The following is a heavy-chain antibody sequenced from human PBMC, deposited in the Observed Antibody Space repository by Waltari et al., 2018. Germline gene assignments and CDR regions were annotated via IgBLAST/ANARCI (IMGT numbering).Heavy chain of an antibody. CDR2: IYYSGST. J-gene: IGHJ5*02. V-gene: IGHV4-39*01. CDR1: GGSISSGGYY. D-gene: IGHD5-12*01. CDR3: ARHWKRSGYRFDP. Sequence: QLRLQESGPGLVKPSETLSLTCTVSGGSISSGGYYWGWIRQSPGKGLEWIGSIYYSGSTYYNPTLESRFTISGDTSKNEFSLKLSSVTAADTAVYYCARHWKRSGYRFDPWGQGTLVTVSS.